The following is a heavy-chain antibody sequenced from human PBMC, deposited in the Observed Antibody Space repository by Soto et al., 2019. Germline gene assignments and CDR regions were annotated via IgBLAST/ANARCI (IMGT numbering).Heavy chain of an antibody. CDR3: ARDYPGGSYYDY. Sequence: HPGGSLRLSCAASGFTFSSYWMSWVRQAPGKGLEWVARINQDGSEKYYVDSVKGRFTISRDNAKNSLYLQMNSLRAGDTAVYYCARDYPGGSYYDYWGQGTLVTVSS. CDR2: INQDGSEK. J-gene: IGHJ4*02. CDR1: GFTFSSYW. V-gene: IGHV3-7*03. D-gene: IGHD1-26*01.